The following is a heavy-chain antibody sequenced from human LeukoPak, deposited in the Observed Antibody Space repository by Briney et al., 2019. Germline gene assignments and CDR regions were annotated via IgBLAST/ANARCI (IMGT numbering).Heavy chain of an antibody. V-gene: IGHV3-23*01. CDR1: GFTFSSYA. Sequence: GGSLRLSCAASGFTFSSYAMSWVRQAPGKGLEWVSGISVSGGSTHYADSVGGRFTISRDNSKNTLFLQMNSLRDEDTAVYYCAKDLYSNYGPADYWGQGNLVTVSS. CDR2: ISVSGGST. J-gene: IGHJ4*02. D-gene: IGHD4-11*01. CDR3: AKDLYSNYGPADY.